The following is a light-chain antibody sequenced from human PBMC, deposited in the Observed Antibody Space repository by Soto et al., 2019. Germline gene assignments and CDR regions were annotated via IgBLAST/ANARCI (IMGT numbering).Light chain of an antibody. CDR2: GAS. Sequence: EIVLTQSPGTLSLSPGERATLSCRASQSVSSSYLAWYQQKPGQAHRLLIYGASSRATGITDRLSGSGSRTDFTLTISRLETEDFAVYYCQQYGSSPWTFGQGTKVEIK. J-gene: IGKJ1*01. V-gene: IGKV3-20*01. CDR3: QQYGSSPWT. CDR1: QSVSSSY.